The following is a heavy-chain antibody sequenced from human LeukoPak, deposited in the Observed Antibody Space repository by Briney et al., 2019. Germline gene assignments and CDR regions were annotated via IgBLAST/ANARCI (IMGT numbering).Heavy chain of an antibody. J-gene: IGHJ4*02. CDR3: TTDPGAPRTLPLFI. V-gene: IGHV3-15*01. D-gene: IGHD2-15*01. CDR1: GFTFSNAW. Sequence: GGSLRLSCAASGFTFSNAWMSWVRQAPGKGLEWVGRIKSKTDGGTTDYAAPVKGRFTISRDDSKNTLYLQMNSLKTEDTAVYYCTTDPGAPRTLPLFIWGQGTLVTVSS. CDR2: IKSKTDGGTT.